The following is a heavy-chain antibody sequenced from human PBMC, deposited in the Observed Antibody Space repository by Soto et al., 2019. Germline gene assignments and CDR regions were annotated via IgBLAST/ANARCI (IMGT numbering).Heavy chain of an antibody. CDR2: INPNSGGT. J-gene: IGHJ6*02. V-gene: IGHV1-2*04. D-gene: IGHD6-13*01. Sequence: ASVKVSCKASGYTFTGYYMHWVRQAPGQGLEWMGWINPNSGGTNYAQKFQGWVTMTRDTSISTAYMELSRLRSDDTAVYYCARGGTPWYSISGSGDYYYGMDCWGQGTTVTVSS. CDR1: GYTFTGYY. CDR3: ARGGTPWYSISGSGDYYYGMDC.